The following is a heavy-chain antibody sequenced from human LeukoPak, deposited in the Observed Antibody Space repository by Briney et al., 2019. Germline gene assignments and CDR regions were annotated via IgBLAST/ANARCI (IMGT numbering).Heavy chain of an antibody. J-gene: IGHJ4*02. D-gene: IGHD4-11*01. CDR2: ISGSAGTT. CDR1: GFTFSGYA. V-gene: IGHV3-23*01. CDR3: AKVPYPATVRGPFDY. Sequence: GGSLRLSCAASGFTFSGYAMSWVRQAPGKGLEWVSAISGSAGTTYCADSVKGRFTISRDNSKNTLYLQMNSLRAEDTAVYYCAKVPYPATVRGPFDYWGQGTLVTVSS.